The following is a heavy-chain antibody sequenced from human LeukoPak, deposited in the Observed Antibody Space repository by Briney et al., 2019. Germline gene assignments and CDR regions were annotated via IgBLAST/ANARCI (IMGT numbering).Heavy chain of an antibody. J-gene: IGHJ3*02. CDR3: ARQHSSSWYRQDAFDI. D-gene: IGHD6-13*01. Sequence: GESLKISCKGSGYSFTSYWIGWVRQMPGKGLEWMGIIYPGDSDTRYSPSFQGQVTISADKSISTAYLQWSSLKASDTAMYYCARQHSSSWYRQDAFDIWGQGTMVTVSS. V-gene: IGHV5-51*01. CDR2: IYPGDSDT. CDR1: GYSFTSYW.